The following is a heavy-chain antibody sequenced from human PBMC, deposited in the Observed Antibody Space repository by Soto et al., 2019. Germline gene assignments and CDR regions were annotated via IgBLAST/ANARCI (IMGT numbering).Heavy chain of an antibody. CDR1: GGSISSSSYY. J-gene: IGHJ5*02. Sequence: PSETLSLTCTVSGGSISSSSYYWGWIRQPPGKGLEWIGSIYYSGSTYYNPSLKSRVTISVDTSKNQFSLKLSSVTAADTAVYYCARSPYDILTGRIANWFDPWGQGTLVTSPQ. V-gene: IGHV4-39*01. CDR3: ARSPYDILTGRIANWFDP. CDR2: IYYSGST. D-gene: IGHD3-9*01.